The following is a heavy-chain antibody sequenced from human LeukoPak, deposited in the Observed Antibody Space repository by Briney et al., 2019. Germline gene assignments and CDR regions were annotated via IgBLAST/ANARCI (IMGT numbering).Heavy chain of an antibody. V-gene: IGHV1-2*02. J-gene: IGHJ4*02. CDR2: INPNSGGT. CDR3: ARDFDILTEFDY. D-gene: IGHD3-9*01. CDR1: GGTFSSYA. Sequence: ASVKVSCKASGGTFSSYAISWVRQAPGQGLEWMGWINPNSGGTNYAQKFQGRVTMTRDTSISTAYMELRSLRSDDTALYYCARDFDILTEFDYWGQGTLVTVSS.